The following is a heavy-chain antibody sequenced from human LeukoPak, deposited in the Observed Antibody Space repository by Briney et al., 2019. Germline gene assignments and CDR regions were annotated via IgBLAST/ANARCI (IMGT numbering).Heavy chain of an antibody. CDR3: AREAPTSQSDY. Sequence: ASVKVSCKASGYTFTSYAMNWVRQAPGQGLEWMGWMNPNSGNTGYAQKFQGRVTITRNTSISTTYMELSSLRPEDTAVYYCAREAPTSQSDYWGQGTLVTVSS. CDR1: GYTFTSYA. D-gene: IGHD5-24*01. CDR2: MNPNSGNT. J-gene: IGHJ4*02. V-gene: IGHV1-8*03.